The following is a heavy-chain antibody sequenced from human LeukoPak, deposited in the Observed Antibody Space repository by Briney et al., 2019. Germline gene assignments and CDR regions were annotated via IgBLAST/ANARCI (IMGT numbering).Heavy chain of an antibody. Sequence: ASVKVSCKASGGTFSSYAISWVRQAPGQGLEWMGGIIPIFGTANYAQKFQGRVTITADKSTSTAYMELSSPRSEDTAVYYCASGMVVVAATFDYWGQGTLVTVSS. CDR2: IIPIFGTA. CDR1: GGTFSSYA. D-gene: IGHD2-15*01. V-gene: IGHV1-69*06. CDR3: ASGMVVVAATFDY. J-gene: IGHJ4*02.